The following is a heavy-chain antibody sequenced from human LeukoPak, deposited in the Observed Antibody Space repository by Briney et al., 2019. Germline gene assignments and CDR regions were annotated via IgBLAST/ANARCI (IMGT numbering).Heavy chain of an antibody. D-gene: IGHD1-20*01. J-gene: IGHJ6*03. CDR1: GGSISSYY. V-gene: IGHV4-4*07. CDR3: ARSYNWNYYYYYMDV. Sequence: SETLSLTCTVSGGSISSYYWSWIRQPAGKGLEWNGRIYTSGSTNYNPSLKSRVTMSVDTSKNQFSLKLSSVTAADTAVYYCARSYNWNYYYYYMDVWGKGTTVTVSS. CDR2: IYTSGST.